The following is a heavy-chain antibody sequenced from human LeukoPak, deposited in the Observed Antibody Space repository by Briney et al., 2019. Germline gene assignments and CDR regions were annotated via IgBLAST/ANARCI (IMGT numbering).Heavy chain of an antibody. V-gene: IGHV3-7*01. D-gene: IGHD1-1*01. J-gene: IGHJ4*02. CDR1: GFTFSSYA. Sequence: PGGSLRLSCAASGFTFSSYAMSWVRQAPGKGLEWVANINRDGTGKYYVDSVKGRFTISRDNAKNSLTLQMSSLRAEDTAVYYCARDFSLTRLERPFDCWGQGTLVTVSS. CDR3: ARDFSLTRLERPFDC. CDR2: INRDGTGK.